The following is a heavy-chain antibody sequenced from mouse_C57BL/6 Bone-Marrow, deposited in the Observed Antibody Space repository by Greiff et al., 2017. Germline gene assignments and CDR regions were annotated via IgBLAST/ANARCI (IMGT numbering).Heavy chain of an antibody. Sequence: EVKVEESGEGLVKPGGSLKLSCAASGFTFSSYAMSWVRQTPEKRLEWVAYISSGGDYIYYADTVKGRFTISRDNARNTLYLQMSSLKSEDTAMYYCTRDDGNWEFAYWGQGTLVTVSA. J-gene: IGHJ3*01. CDR2: ISSGGDYI. CDR1: GFTFSSYA. V-gene: IGHV5-9-1*02. CDR3: TRDDGNWEFAY. D-gene: IGHD2-3*01.